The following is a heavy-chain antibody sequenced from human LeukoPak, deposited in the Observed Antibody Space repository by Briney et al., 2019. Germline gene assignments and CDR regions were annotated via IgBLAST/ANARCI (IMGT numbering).Heavy chain of an antibody. Sequence: PSETLSLTCTVSGGSISSGGYYWSWIRQHPGKGLEWNGYIYYSGSTYYNPSLKSRVTISVDTSKNQFSLKLSSVTAADTAVYYCARHSRDAYCSGGSCYLGYWGQGTLVTVSS. CDR3: ARHSRDAYCSGGSCYLGY. CDR1: GGSISSGGYY. CDR2: IYYSGST. J-gene: IGHJ4*02. D-gene: IGHD2-15*01. V-gene: IGHV4-31*03.